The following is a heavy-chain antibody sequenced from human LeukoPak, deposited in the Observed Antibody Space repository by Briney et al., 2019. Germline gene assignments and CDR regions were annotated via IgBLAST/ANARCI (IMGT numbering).Heavy chain of an antibody. J-gene: IGHJ4*02. D-gene: IGHD6-13*01. CDR1: GGSISSYY. V-gene: IGHV3-23*01. CDR2: ISGSGGST. Sequence: ETLSLTCTVSGGSISSYYWSWIRQPPGKGLEWVSAISGSGGSTYYADSVKGRFTISRDNSKNTLYLQMNSLRAEDTAVYYCAKSAAGTFDYWGQGTLVTVSS. CDR3: AKSAAGTFDY.